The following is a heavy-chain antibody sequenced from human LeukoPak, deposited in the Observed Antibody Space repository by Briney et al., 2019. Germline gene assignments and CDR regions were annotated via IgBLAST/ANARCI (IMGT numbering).Heavy chain of an antibody. D-gene: IGHD6-19*01. CDR1: GFTFSSFG. CDR3: VRDPSNSGWAFDY. J-gene: IGHJ4*02. CDR2: IWYNGKNK. V-gene: IGHV3-33*08. Sequence: GGSLRLSCVASGFTFSSFGMSWVRQAPGKGLEWMAMIWYNGKNKHYADSVKGRFTISRDNSKNTLDLQMNSLRADDTAVYYCVRDPSNSGWAFDYWGQGTLVTVSS.